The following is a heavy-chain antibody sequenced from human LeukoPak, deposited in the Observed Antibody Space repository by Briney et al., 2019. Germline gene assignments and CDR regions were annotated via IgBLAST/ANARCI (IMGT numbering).Heavy chain of an antibody. D-gene: IGHD3-22*01. J-gene: IGHJ4*02. CDR2: ISSSVGNT. Sequence: GGSLRLSCAASGFTFSSYAMRWVRQAPGKGLEWVSSISSSVGNTHYADSVRGRFTVSRDNSKDTLYLQMNSLRAEDTAVYYCAKSGREFDSSGYYFFDCWGQGSLVTVSS. V-gene: IGHV3-23*01. CDR1: GFTFSSYA. CDR3: AKSGREFDSSGYYFFDC.